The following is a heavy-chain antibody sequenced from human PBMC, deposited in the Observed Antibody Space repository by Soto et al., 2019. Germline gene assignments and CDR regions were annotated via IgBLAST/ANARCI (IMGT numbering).Heavy chain of an antibody. J-gene: IGHJ5*02. D-gene: IGHD2-8*01. CDR1: GFTFSSYA. V-gene: IGHV3-23*01. Sequence: EVQLLESGGGLVQPGGSLRLSCAASGFTFSSYAMSWVRQAPGKGLEWVSAISGSGGSTYYADSVKGRFTISRDTYKNTLYLQMNSLGAEDTAVYYCAKAELLMVYVGQNWFAPWGQGTLVTVSS. CDR2: ISGSGGST. CDR3: AKAELLMVYVGQNWFAP.